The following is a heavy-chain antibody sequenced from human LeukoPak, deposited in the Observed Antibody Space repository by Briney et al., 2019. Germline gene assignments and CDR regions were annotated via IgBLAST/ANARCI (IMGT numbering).Heavy chain of an antibody. CDR1: GFTFSSYA. CDR3: ARDLSIAARRPRYYGMDV. D-gene: IGHD6-6*01. CDR2: ISGSGGST. V-gene: IGHV3-23*01. Sequence: GGSLRLSCAASGFTFSSYAMSWVRQAPGKGLEWVSAISGSGGSTYYADSVKGRFTISRDNSKNTLYLQMNSLRAEDTAVYYCARDLSIAARRPRYYGMDVWGQGTTVTVSS. J-gene: IGHJ6*02.